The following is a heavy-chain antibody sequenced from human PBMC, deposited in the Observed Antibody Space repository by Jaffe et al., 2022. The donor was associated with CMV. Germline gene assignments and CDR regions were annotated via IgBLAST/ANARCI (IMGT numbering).Heavy chain of an antibody. CDR2: MNPNSGNT. CDR1: GYTFTSYD. V-gene: IGHV1-8*01. Sequence: QVQLVQSGAEVKKPGASVKVSCKASGYTFTSYDINWVRQATGQGLEWMGWMNPNSGNTGYAQKFQGRVTMTRNTSISTAYMELSSLRSEDTAVYYCARGYCSGGSCVLGVGHFDLWGRGTLVTVSS. CDR3: ARGYCSGGSCVLGVGHFDL. D-gene: IGHD2-15*01. J-gene: IGHJ2*01.